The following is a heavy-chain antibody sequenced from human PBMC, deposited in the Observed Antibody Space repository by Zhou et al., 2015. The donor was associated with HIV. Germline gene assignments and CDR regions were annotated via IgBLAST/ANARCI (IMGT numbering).Heavy chain of an antibody. CDR2: IIPIFGTA. V-gene: IGHV1-69*01. CDR3: ARDLDIAAAAAPYYFDY. CDR1: GGTFSSYA. J-gene: IGHJ4*02. D-gene: IGHD6-13*01. Sequence: QVQLVQSGAEVKKPGSSVKVSCKASGGTFSSYAISWVRQAPGQGLEWMGGIIPIFGTANYAQKFQGRVTITADESTSTAYMELSSLRSEDTAVYYCARDLDIAAAAAPYYFDYWGQGTLVTVSS.